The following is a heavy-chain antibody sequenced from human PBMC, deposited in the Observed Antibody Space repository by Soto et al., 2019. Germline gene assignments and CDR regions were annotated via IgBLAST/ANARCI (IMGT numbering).Heavy chain of an antibody. Sequence: SETLSLTCTVSGGSISSYYWSWIRQPPGKGLEWIGYIYFTGSTNYNPSLKSRVTISVDTSKNQFSLKLTSVTAADTAVYYCARSDGRYWGQGTLVTVS. CDR2: IYFTGST. CDR1: GGSISSYY. CDR3: ARSDGRY. V-gene: IGHV4-59*12. J-gene: IGHJ4*02.